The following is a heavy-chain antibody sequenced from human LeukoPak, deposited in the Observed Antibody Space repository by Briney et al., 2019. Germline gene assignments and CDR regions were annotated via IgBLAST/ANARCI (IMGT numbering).Heavy chain of an antibody. CDR3: ARDRQGLTYYDFWSGYWNDY. J-gene: IGHJ4*02. CDR1: GYNFTDYY. V-gene: IGHV1-2*02. D-gene: IGHD3-3*01. Sequence: ASVKVSCKASGYNFTDYYVHWVRQAPGQGFEWMGWIIPNSGGTESAQKFQGRVTMTRDTSISTAYMELSRLRSDDTAVYYCARDRQGLTYYDFWSGYWNDYWGQGTLVTVSS. CDR2: IIPNSGGT.